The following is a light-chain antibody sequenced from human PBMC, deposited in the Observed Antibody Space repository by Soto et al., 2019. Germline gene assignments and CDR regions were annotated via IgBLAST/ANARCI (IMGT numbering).Light chain of an antibody. Sequence: EIVLTQSPGTLSLSPGERATLSCRASQSVSSNYLGWYQKKPGQAPRLLIYDASSRATGIPPRFSGSGSGTDFTLTLSSLEPEDFAVYYCQHRSNWPPSITFGQGTRLEIK. J-gene: IGKJ5*01. CDR1: QSVSSNY. V-gene: IGKV3D-20*02. CDR2: DAS. CDR3: QHRSNWPPSIT.